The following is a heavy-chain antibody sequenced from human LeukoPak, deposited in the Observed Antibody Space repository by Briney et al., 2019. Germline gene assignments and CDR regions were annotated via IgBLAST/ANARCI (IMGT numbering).Heavy chain of an antibody. D-gene: IGHD3-3*01. V-gene: IGHV3-21*01. J-gene: IGHJ4*02. Sequence: GGSLSLSCAASGVTFSSYSMTWVRQPPGKGLDWVSSISSNSSNTYYADSVKGRFTISRDNAKNSLYLQMNSLRVEDTAVYYCARGGSFGVDRNDYWGQGTLVTVSS. CDR1: GVTFSSYS. CDR2: ISSNSSNT. CDR3: ARGGSFGVDRNDY.